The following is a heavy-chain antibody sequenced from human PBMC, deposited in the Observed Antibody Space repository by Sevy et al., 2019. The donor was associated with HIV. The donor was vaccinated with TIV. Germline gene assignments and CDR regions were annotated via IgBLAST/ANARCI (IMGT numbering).Heavy chain of an antibody. CDR2: ISSSSSTM. V-gene: IGHV3-48*01. CDR1: EFSFSSYS. D-gene: IGHD5-18*01. J-gene: IGHJ4*02. CDR3: ARTKSNTAMVSSDY. Sequence: GGSLRLSRAASEFSFSSYSMNWVRQAPGQGLEWVSYISSSSSTMYYADSVKGRFTISRDNAKNSLYLQMNTLRAEDTAVYYCARTKSNTAMVSSDYWGQGTLVTVSS.